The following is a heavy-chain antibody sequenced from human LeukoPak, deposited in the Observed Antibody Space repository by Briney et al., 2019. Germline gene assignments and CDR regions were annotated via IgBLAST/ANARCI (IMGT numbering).Heavy chain of an antibody. V-gene: IGHV1-2*02. CDR3: ASTLDSIYDAFDI. Sequence: ASVKVSCKASGYTFTGYYMHWVRQAPGQGLGWMGWINPNSGGTNYAQKFQGRVTMTRDTSISTAYMELSRLRSDDTAVYYCASTLDSIYDAFDIWGQGTMVTVSS. J-gene: IGHJ3*02. CDR1: GYTFTGYY. D-gene: IGHD3-22*01. CDR2: INPNSGGT.